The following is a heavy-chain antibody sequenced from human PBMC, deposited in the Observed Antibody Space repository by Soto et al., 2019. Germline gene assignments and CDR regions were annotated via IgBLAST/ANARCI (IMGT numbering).Heavy chain of an antibody. CDR1: GFTFSSYG. D-gene: IGHD2-8*01. V-gene: IGHV3-30*03. J-gene: IGHJ4*02. Sequence: QVQLVESGGGVVQPGRSLRLSCAASGFTFSSYGMHWVRQAPGKGLEWVAVISHDGSNKYYADSVKGRFTISRDNSKNTLYLQMNSLRAEDTAVYYCACELMVYAELDYWGQGTLVTVSS. CDR2: ISHDGSNK. CDR3: ACELMVYAELDY.